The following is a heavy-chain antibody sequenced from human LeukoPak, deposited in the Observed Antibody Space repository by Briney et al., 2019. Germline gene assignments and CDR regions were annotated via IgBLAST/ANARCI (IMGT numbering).Heavy chain of an antibody. CDR2: ISSSSSTK. CDR1: GFSLSSYS. J-gene: IGHJ6*03. D-gene: IGHD3-3*01. CDR3: ARLPYDFWSGYYMDV. V-gene: IGHV3-48*04. Sequence: GGSLRLSCAASGFSLSSYSMNWVRQAPGEGLEWVSYISSSSSTKYYADSVKGRFTISRDNAKNSLYLQMNSLRGEDAAVYYCARLPYDFWSGYYMDVWGKGTTVTVSS.